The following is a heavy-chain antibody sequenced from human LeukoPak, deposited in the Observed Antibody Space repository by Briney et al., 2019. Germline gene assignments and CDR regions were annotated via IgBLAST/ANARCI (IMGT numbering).Heavy chain of an antibody. CDR2: IYYSGST. D-gene: IGHD2-2*02. CDR1: GGSFSGYY. CDR3: ARDCSSTSCYTFGAFDI. J-gene: IGHJ3*02. Sequence: SETLSLTCAVYGGSFSGYYWSWIRQPPGKGLEWIGYIYYSGSTNYNPSLKSRVTISVDTSKNQLSLKLSSVTAADTAVYYCARDCSSTSCYTFGAFDIWGQGTMVTVSS. V-gene: IGHV4-59*01.